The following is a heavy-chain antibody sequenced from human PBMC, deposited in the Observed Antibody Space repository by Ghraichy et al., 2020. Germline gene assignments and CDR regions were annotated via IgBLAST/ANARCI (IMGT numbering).Heavy chain of an antibody. CDR2: ISGSGGST. Sequence: GGSLRLSCAASGFTFSSYAMSWVRQAPGKGLEWVSAISGSGGSTYYADSVKGRFTISRYNSKNTLYLQMNSLRAEDTAVYYCAKGLWSRSSGPLDYWGQGTLVTVSS. J-gene: IGHJ4*02. V-gene: IGHV3-23*01. CDR1: GFTFSSYA. CDR3: AKGLWSRSSGPLDY. D-gene: IGHD6-19*01.